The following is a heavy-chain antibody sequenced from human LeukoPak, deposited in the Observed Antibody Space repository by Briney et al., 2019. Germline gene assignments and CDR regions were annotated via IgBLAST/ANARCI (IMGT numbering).Heavy chain of an antibody. CDR1: GFTFSSYE. CDR3: VSRYSSSWYQTPGNWIDP. D-gene: IGHD6-13*01. CDR2: ISSSGSTI. J-gene: IGHJ5*02. V-gene: IGHV3-48*03. Sequence: GGSLRLSCAASGFTFSSYEMNWVRQAPGKELEWVSYISSSGSTIYYADSVKGRFTISRDNAKNSLYLQMNSLRAEDTAVYYCVSRYSSSWYQTPGNWIDPWGQGTLATVSS.